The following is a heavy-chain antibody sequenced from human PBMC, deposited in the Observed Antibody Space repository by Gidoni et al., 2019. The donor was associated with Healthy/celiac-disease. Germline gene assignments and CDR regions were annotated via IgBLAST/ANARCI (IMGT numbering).Heavy chain of an antibody. CDR3: VRGIVGAPAGY. Sequence: EVQLVESGGGLVQPGGARRLSWAAYGCTFSGYWMPWFRKPPGKGLVVVSRINSDGSSTSYAASVKGRFPISRDNAKNTLYLQMNSLRAEDTAVYYCVRGIVGAPAGYWGQGTLVTVSS. D-gene: IGHD1-26*01. V-gene: IGHV3-74*01. J-gene: IGHJ4*02. CDR1: GCTFSGYW. CDR2: INSDGSST.